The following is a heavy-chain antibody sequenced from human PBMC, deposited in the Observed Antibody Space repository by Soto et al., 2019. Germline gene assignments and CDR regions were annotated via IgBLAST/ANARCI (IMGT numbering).Heavy chain of an antibody. CDR3: ARGNSYPITIFGVVIKGRYYMDV. CDR1: GYTFTSYD. V-gene: IGHV1-8*01. J-gene: IGHJ6*03. Sequence: ASVKVSCKASGYTFTSYDINWVRQATGQGLEWMGWMNPNSGNTGYAQKFQGRVTMTRNTSISTAYMELSSLRSEDTAVYYCARGNSYPITIFGVVIKGRYYMDVWGKGTTVTVSS. D-gene: IGHD3-3*01. CDR2: MNPNSGNT.